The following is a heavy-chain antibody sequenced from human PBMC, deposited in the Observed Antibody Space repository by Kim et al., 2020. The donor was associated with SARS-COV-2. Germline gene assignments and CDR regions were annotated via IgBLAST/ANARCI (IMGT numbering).Heavy chain of an antibody. Sequence: VDSVKGRFTISRDNARNSLSLQMSSLRADDTAVYYCARSRRGFSYGKIDYWGQGTLVTVSS. CDR3: ARSRRGFSYGKIDY. D-gene: IGHD5-18*01. J-gene: IGHJ4*02. V-gene: IGHV3-48*03.